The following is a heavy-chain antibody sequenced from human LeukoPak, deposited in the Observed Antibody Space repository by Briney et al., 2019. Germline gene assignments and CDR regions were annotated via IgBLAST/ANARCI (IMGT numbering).Heavy chain of an antibody. V-gene: IGHV3-7*01. CDR3: ARGIGSSWYFPYYYYGTDV. CDR1: GFTFSSYW. CDR2: IKQDGSEK. J-gene: IGHJ6*02. D-gene: IGHD6-13*01. Sequence: GGSLRLSCAASGFTFSSYWMSWVRQAPGKGLEWVANIKQDGSEKYYVDSVKGRFTISRDNAKNSLYLQMNSLRAEDTAVYYCARGIGSSWYFPYYYYGTDVWGQGTTVTVSS.